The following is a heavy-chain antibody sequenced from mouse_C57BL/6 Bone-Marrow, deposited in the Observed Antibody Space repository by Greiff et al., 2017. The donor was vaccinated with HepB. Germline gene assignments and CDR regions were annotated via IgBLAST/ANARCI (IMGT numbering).Heavy chain of an antibody. CDR2: IYPRSGNT. CDR3: ARGAYSYDYDGRGLFAY. CDR1: GYTFTSYG. Sequence: VQLQQSGAELARPGASVKLSCKASGYTFTSYGISWVKQRTGQGLEWIGEIYPRSGNTYYNEKFKGKATLTADKSSSTAYMELRSLTSDDSAVYFCARGAYSYDYDGRGLFAYWGQGTRITVSA. D-gene: IGHD2-4*01. J-gene: IGHJ3*01. V-gene: IGHV1-81*01.